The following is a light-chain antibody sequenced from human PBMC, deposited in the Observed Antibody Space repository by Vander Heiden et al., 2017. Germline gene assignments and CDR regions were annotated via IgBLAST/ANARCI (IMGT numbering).Light chain of an antibody. CDR1: QSISSL. CDR3: QQYNSYSGT. Sequence: DIQMTQSPSTLSASVGDRVTITCRAIQSISSLLAWYQQKPGKAPKLLIYKASSLESGVPSRFSGSGSGTECTLTISSLQPDDLATYYCQQYNSYSGTFGQGTKLEIK. J-gene: IGKJ2*01. CDR2: KAS. V-gene: IGKV1-5*03.